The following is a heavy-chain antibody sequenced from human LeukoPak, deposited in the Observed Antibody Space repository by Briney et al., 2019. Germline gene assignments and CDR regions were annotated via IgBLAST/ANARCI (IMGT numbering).Heavy chain of an antibody. D-gene: IGHD5-18*01. V-gene: IGHV4-59*01. CDR3: ARDIRGYSYGYDY. CDR2: IYYSGST. CDR1: GGSISSYY. Sequence: SETLSLTCTVSGGSISSYYWSWIRQPPGKGLEWIGYIYYSGSTNYNPSFKSRVTISVDTSKNQFSLKLSSVTAADTAVDYCARDIRGYSYGYDYWGQGTLVTVSS. J-gene: IGHJ4*02.